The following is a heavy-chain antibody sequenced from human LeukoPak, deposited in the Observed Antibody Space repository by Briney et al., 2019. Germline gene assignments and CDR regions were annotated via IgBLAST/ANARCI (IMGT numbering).Heavy chain of an antibody. V-gene: IGHV4-61*02. CDR1: GGSISSGSYY. CDR3: ARVGGLNPPSFYDRSGFFVY. Sequence: SQTLTLTCTVSGGSISSGSYYWSCNRQTTGQGLEWVVRIDTSKTTNYNPSLKSRVTVSVDTFNNQFSLMLSSVTAADTAVYYCARVGGLNPPSFYDRSGFFVYWGQGTLVTVSS. D-gene: IGHD3-22*01. J-gene: IGHJ4*02. CDR2: IDTSKTT.